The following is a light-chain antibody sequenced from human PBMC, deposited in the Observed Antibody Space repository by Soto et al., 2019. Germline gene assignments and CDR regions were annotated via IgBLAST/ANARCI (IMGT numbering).Light chain of an antibody. Sequence: DIQMTQSPSSLSASVGDRVTITCRASQSISSYLNWYQQKPGKAPKLLIYAASSLQSEVPSRFSGSGSGTEFTLTISSLQPEDFATYYCQQSYSTPWTFGQGTKVEIK. J-gene: IGKJ1*01. CDR2: AAS. CDR1: QSISSY. V-gene: IGKV1-39*01. CDR3: QQSYSTPWT.